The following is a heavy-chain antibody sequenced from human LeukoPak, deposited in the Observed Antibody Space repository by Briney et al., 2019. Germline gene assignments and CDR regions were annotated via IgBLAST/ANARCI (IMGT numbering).Heavy chain of an antibody. Sequence: GGSLRLSCAASGFTFSIAWMSWVRQAPGKGLEWVGRIKSKTDGGTTDYAAPVKGRFTISRDDSKNTLYLQMNSLKTEDTAVYYCTTMWAYCGGDCYFVEYYFDYWGQGTLVTVSS. CDR1: GFTFSIAW. CDR3: TTMWAYCGGDCYFVEYYFDY. J-gene: IGHJ4*02. CDR2: IKSKTDGGTT. D-gene: IGHD2-21*02. V-gene: IGHV3-15*01.